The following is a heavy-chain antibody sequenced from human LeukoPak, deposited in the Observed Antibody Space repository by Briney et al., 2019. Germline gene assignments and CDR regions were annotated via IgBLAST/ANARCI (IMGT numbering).Heavy chain of an antibody. CDR2: IYYSGST. CDR3: ARVTDIVVVVAASWFDP. V-gene: IGHV4-39*07. CDR1: GGSISSSSYY. D-gene: IGHD2-15*01. Sequence: PSETLSLTCTVSGGSISSSSYYWGWLRQPPGKGLEWIGSIYYSGSTYYNPSLKSRVTISVDTSKNQFSLKLSSVTAADTAVYYCARVTDIVVVVAASWFDPWGQGTLVTVSS. J-gene: IGHJ5*02.